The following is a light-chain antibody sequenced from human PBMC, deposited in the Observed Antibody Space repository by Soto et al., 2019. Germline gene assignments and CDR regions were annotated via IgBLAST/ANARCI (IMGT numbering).Light chain of an antibody. J-gene: IGKJ5*01. CDR2: DAS. Sequence: EIVLTQSPATLSLSPGERATLSCRASQSVSNYLAWYQQKPGQAPRLLIYDASNRATGIPDRFSGSGSGTDFTLTISRLEPEDFAVYYCQQYTGPPTTFGQGTRLEIK. V-gene: IGKV3-11*01. CDR1: QSVSNY. CDR3: QQYTGPPTT.